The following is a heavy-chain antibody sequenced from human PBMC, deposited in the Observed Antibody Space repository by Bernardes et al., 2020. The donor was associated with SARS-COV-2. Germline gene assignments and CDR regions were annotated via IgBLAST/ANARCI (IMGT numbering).Heavy chain of an antibody. J-gene: IGHJ4*02. CDR1: GFIFSDYL. CDR2: IKEDGSDI. CDR3: ARSSGWIADF. V-gene: IGHV3-7*01. D-gene: IGHD6-19*01. Sequence: GGSLRLSCAASGFIFSDYLMNWVRQAPGKGLEWVANIKEDGSDIQYVDSVKGRFTLSRDNVRNSLHLQMSSLRDDDTGVYYCARSSGWIADFWGQGTQVIVSS.